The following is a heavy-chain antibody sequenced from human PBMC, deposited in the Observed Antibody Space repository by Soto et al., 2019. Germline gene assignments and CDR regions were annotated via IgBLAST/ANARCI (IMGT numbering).Heavy chain of an antibody. D-gene: IGHD6-13*01. J-gene: IGHJ4*02. Sequence: QVQLVQSGAEVKKPGASVKVSCKASGYTFTSYYMHWVRQAPGQGLEWMGIINPNSGGTNYAQKFQGRVTMTRDTSISTAYMELSRLRSDDTAVYYCARELGYSIKLFDYWGQGTLVTVSS. V-gene: IGHV1-2*02. CDR1: GYTFTSYY. CDR2: INPNSGGT. CDR3: ARELGYSIKLFDY.